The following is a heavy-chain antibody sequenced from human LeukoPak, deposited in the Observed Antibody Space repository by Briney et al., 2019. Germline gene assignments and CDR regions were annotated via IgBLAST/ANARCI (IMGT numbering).Heavy chain of an antibody. CDR2: IGGSGGST. CDR1: GFTLSSYA. J-gene: IGHJ6*02. D-gene: IGHD6-19*01. CDR3: AKGHSGWYSHYGMDV. Sequence: GGSLRLSCAASGFTLSSYAMSWVRQAPGKGLEWVSAIGGSGGSTYYADSVKGRFTISRDNSKNTLYLQMNSLRAEDTAVYYCAKGHSGWYSHYGMDVWGQGTTVTVSS. V-gene: IGHV3-23*01.